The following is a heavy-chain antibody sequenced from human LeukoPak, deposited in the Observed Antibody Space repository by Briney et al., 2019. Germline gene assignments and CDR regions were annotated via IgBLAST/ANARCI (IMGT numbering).Heavy chain of an antibody. CDR3: ARAKYYDFWSGYVHHNWFDP. D-gene: IGHD3-3*01. CDR1: GGSISSYY. V-gene: IGHV4-34*01. CDR2: INHSGST. J-gene: IGHJ5*02. Sequence: SETLSLTCTVSGGSISSYYWSWIRQPPGKGLEWIGEINHSGSTNYNPSLKSRVTISVDTSKNQFSLKLSSVTAADTAVYYCARAKYYDFWSGYVHHNWFDPWGQGTLVTVSS.